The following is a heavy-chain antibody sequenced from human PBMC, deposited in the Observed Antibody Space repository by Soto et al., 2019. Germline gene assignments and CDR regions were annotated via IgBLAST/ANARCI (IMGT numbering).Heavy chain of an antibody. CDR2: ISGSGGTT. V-gene: IGHV3-23*01. D-gene: IGHD6-19*01. CDR1: GFTFSSYA. Sequence: GGSLRLSCAASGFTFSSYAMSWVRQAPGKGLEWVSAISGSGGTTYYADSVKGRLTISRDNSKNTLYLQMNSLRADDTAVYYCATSTSGWYRWDYWGQGTLVTVSS. J-gene: IGHJ4*02. CDR3: ATSTSGWYRWDY.